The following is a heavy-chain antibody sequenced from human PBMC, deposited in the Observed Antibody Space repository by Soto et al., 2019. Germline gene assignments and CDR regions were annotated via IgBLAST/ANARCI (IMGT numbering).Heavy chain of an antibody. Sequence: GGSLRLSCAASGFTFSSYAMSWVRQAPGKGLEWVSAISGSGGSTYYADSVKGRFTISRDNSKNTLYLQMNSLRAEDTAVYYCAKDLVPAVGAGPYYYGMDVWGQGTTVTVSS. CDR3: AKDLVPAVGAGPYYYGMDV. D-gene: IGHD2-2*01. V-gene: IGHV3-23*01. CDR1: GFTFSSYA. CDR2: ISGSGGST. J-gene: IGHJ6*02.